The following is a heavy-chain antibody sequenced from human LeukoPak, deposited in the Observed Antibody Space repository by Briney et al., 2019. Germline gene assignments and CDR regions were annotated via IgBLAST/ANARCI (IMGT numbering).Heavy chain of an antibody. J-gene: IGHJ4*02. Sequence: ATVKVSCKASGYTFTGYYMHWVRQAPGQGLEWMGWINPNSGGTNYAQKFQGWVTMTRDTSISTAYMELSRLRSDDTAVYYCARDYGDYKFDYWGQGTLVTVSS. CDR3: ARDYGDYKFDY. CDR1: GYTFTGYY. V-gene: IGHV1-2*04. D-gene: IGHD4-17*01. CDR2: INPNSGGT.